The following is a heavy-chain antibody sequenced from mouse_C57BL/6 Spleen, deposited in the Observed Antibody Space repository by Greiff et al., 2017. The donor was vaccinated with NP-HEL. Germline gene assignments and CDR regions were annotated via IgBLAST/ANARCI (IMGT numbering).Heavy chain of an antibody. CDR2: IYPGDGDT. CDR1: GYAFSSYW. CDR3: ARGGTMITTIFDY. D-gene: IGHD2-4*01. J-gene: IGHJ2*01. V-gene: IGHV1-80*01. Sequence: QVQLKESGAELVKPGASVKISCKASGYAFSSYWMNWVKQRPGKGLEWIGQIYPGDGDTNYNGKFKGKATLTADKSSSTAYMQLSSLTSEDSAVYCCARGGTMITTIFDYWGQGTTLTVSS.